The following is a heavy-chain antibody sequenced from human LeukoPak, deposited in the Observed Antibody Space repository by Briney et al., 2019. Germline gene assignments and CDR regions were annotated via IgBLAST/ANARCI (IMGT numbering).Heavy chain of an antibody. CDR3: ARGPPRGYGDYEYFQH. CDR2: INSDGSST. CDR1: GFTFSSYW. V-gene: IGHV3-74*01. J-gene: IGHJ1*01. Sequence: GGSLRLSCAASGFTFSSYWMHWVRQAPGKGLVWVSRINSDGSSTSYADSVKGRFTISRDNAKITLYLQMNSLRAEDTAVYYCARGPPRGYGDYEYFQHWGQGTLVTVSS. D-gene: IGHD4-17*01.